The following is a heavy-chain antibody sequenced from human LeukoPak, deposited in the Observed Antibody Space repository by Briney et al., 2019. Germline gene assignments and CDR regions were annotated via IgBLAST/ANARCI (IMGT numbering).Heavy chain of an antibody. CDR2: IYWDDDK. Sequence: KESGPTLVKPTQTLTLTCTFSGFSLSTSGVGVGWIRQPPGKALEWLALIYWDDDKRYSPSLKSRLTITKDTSKNQVVLTTTNMDPVDTATYYCAHSGRNYDILTGYSTSNWFDPWGQGTLVTVSS. D-gene: IGHD3-9*01. V-gene: IGHV2-5*02. CDR3: AHSGRNYDILTGYSTSNWFDP. CDR1: GFSLSTSGVG. J-gene: IGHJ5*02.